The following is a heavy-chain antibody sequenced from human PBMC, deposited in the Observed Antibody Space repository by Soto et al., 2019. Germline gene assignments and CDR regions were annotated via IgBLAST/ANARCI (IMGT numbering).Heavy chain of an antibody. D-gene: IGHD3-10*01. V-gene: IGHV4-4*01. Sequence: QVQLQESGPGLVKPSGTLSLTCAVSGGSFSSSTWWSWVRQPPGEGLERNGEIYHSGSTHYNPSLTCRAPFALDKPQLQPSLLLGAATAAGTALSCCARVVWFFSVYGGRGTLVTSSS. J-gene: IGHJ4*01. CDR2: IYHSGST. CDR3: ARVVWFFSVY. CDR1: GGSFSSSTW.